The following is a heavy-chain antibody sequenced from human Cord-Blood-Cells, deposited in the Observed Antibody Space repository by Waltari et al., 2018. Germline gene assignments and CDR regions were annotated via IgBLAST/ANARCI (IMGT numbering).Heavy chain of an antibody. J-gene: IGHJ3*02. V-gene: IGHV4-34*01. D-gene: IGHD3-10*01. CDR1: GGSFSGYY. CDR2: INHSGST. Sequence: QVQLQQWGAGLLKPSETLSLTCAVSGGSFSGYYCSWIRQPPGKGLEWIGEINHSGSTNYNPSLKSRVTISVDTSKNQFSLKLSSVTAADTAVYYCASAMVRGVGHAFDIWGQGTMVTVSS. CDR3: ASAMVRGVGHAFDI.